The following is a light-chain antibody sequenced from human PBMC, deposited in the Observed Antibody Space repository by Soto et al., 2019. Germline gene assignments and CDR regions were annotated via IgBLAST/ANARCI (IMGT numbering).Light chain of an antibody. V-gene: IGKV3-20*01. Sequence: EIVLTQSPGTLSLSPGERATLSCRASQSVSSSYLAWYQQKPGQAPRLLIFGASYRATGIPARFSGSGSGTDFTLTISRLEPEDFAVYYCQQYGSSPPWTFGQGTKVDIK. CDR1: QSVSSSY. J-gene: IGKJ1*01. CDR2: GAS. CDR3: QQYGSSPPWT.